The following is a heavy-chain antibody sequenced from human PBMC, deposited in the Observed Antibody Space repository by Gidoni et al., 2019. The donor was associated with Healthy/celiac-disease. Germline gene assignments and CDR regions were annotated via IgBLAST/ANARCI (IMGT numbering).Heavy chain of an antibody. CDR1: GCSLSSSSYY. J-gene: IGHJ5*02. CDR3: ARQPQQLVGWFDP. D-gene: IGHD6-13*01. V-gene: IGHV4-39*01. Sequence: QLQLQESGPGLVKPSETLSLTCTVSGCSLSSSSYYWGWIRQPPGKGLEWMGSIYYSGSTYYNPSLKSRVTISVDTSKNQFSLKLSSVTAADTAVYYCARQPQQLVGWFDPWGQGTLVTVSS. CDR2: IYYSGST.